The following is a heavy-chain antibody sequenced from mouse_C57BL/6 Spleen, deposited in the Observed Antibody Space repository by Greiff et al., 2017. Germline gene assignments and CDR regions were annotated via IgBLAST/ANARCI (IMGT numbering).Heavy chain of an antibody. D-gene: IGHD1-1*01. Sequence: VQLQQPGAELVKPGASVKLSCKASGYTFTSYWLHWVKQRPGQGLEWIGMIHPNSGSTNYNEKFKSKATLTVDKSSSTAYMQLSSLTSEDSAVYYCASPITTGAPMDYWGQGTSVTVSS. J-gene: IGHJ4*01. CDR2: IHPNSGST. V-gene: IGHV1-64*01. CDR3: ASPITTGAPMDY. CDR1: GYTFTSYW.